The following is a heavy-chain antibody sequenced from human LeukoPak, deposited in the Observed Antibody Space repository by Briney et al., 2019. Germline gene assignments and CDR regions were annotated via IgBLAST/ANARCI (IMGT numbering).Heavy chain of an antibody. Sequence: GGSLRLSCAASGFTFSSYWMSWVRQAPGKGLEWVANIKQDGSEKYYVDSVKGRFTISRDNSKNTLYLQMSSLRAEDTAVYYCAKSEVAGKALYFDYWGQGTLVTVSS. V-gene: IGHV3-7*03. CDR2: IKQDGSEK. J-gene: IGHJ4*02. D-gene: IGHD6-19*01. CDR1: GFTFSSYW. CDR3: AKSEVAGKALYFDY.